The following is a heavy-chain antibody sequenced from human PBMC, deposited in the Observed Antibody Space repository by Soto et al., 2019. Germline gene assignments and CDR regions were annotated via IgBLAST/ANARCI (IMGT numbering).Heavy chain of an antibody. CDR2: IIPILGTA. CDR1: RVAFGKFI. Sequence: GASVKVSCKASRVAFGKFIVTWVRQAPGLGLEWVGGIIPILGTANYAQKFQGRVTITADESTSTSYMEVNNLRSEDTAVYYCAKVRYSSPMGYYYGMDVWGQGTTVTVSS. J-gene: IGHJ6*02. D-gene: IGHD6-19*01. CDR3: AKVRYSSPMGYYYGMDV. V-gene: IGHV1-69*13.